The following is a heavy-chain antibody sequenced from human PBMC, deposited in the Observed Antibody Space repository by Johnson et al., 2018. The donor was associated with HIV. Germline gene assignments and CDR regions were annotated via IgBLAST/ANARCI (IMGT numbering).Heavy chain of an antibody. V-gene: IGHV3-20*04. CDR3: AKGITVAGMGDAFDI. D-gene: IGHD6-19*01. CDR2: INWNSGSI. Sequence: VQLVESGGGVVRPGGSMRVSCAASGFTFDDYGMNWVRQAPGKGLEWVSGINWNSGSIGYADSVKGRFTISRDNGKNLLYLQMNSLRDEDTALYYCAKGITVAGMGDAFDIWGQGTMVIVSS. CDR1: GFTFDDYG. J-gene: IGHJ3*02.